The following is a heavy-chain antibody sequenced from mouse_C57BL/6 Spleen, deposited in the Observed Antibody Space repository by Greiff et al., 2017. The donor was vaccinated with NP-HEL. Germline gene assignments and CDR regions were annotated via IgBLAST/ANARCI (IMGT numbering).Heavy chain of an antibody. V-gene: IGHV1-55*01. CDR3: ASSGSSYYAMDY. CDR2: IYPGSGST. CDR1: GYTFTSYW. Sequence: QVQLKQPGAELVKPGASVKMSCKASGYTFTSYWITWVKQRPEQGLEWIGDIYPGSGSTNYNEKFKSKATLTVDTSSSTAYMQLSSLTSEDSAVDYCASSGSSYYAMDYWGQGTSVTVAS. D-gene: IGHD1-1*01. J-gene: IGHJ4*01.